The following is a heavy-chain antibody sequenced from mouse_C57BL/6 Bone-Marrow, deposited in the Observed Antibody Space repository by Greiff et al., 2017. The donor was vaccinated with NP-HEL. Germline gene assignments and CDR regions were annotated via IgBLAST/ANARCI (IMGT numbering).Heavy chain of an antibody. CDR3: ARQDTTVVAKRGNWYFDV. D-gene: IGHD1-1*01. Sequence: EVMLVESGGGLVQPGGSLKLSCAASGFTFSDYYMYWVRQTPEKRLEWVAYISNGGGSTYYPDTVKGRFTISRDHAKNTLYLQMSRLKSEDTAMYYCARQDTTVVAKRGNWYFDVWGTGTTVTVSS. J-gene: IGHJ1*03. V-gene: IGHV5-12*01. CDR2: ISNGGGST. CDR1: GFTFSDYY.